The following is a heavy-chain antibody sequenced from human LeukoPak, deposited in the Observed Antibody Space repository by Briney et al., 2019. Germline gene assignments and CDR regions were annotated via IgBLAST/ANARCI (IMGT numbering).Heavy chain of an antibody. Sequence: ASVKVSCKASGYTFTGYYMHWVRQAPGQGLEWMGWINPNSGGTNYAQKFQSRVTMTRDTSISTAYMELSRLRSDDTAVYYCARVGSAASYNWFDPWGQGTLVTVSS. D-gene: IGHD2-15*01. J-gene: IGHJ5*02. V-gene: IGHV1-2*02. CDR3: ARVGSAASYNWFDP. CDR2: INPNSGGT. CDR1: GYTFTGYY.